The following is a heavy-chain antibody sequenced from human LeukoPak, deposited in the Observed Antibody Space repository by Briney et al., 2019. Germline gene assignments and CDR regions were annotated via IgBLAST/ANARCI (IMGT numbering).Heavy chain of an antibody. D-gene: IGHD2-2*01. V-gene: IGHV1-69*05. CDR2: IIPIFGTA. CDR3: ARAVPGYCSSTSCPIDYYYMDV. CDR1: GGTFSSYA. J-gene: IGHJ6*03. Sequence: SVKVSCKASGGTFSSYAISWVRQAPGQGLEWMGGIIPIFGTANYAQKFQGRVTITTDESTSTAYMELSSLRSEDTAVYYCARAVPGYCSSTSCPIDYYYMDVWGKGTTVTVSS.